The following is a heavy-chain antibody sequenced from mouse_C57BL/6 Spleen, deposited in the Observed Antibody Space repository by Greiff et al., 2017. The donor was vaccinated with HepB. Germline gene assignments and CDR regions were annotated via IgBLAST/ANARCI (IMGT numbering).Heavy chain of an antibody. D-gene: IGHD2-10*02. Sequence: QVQLQQPGAELVKPGASVKMSCKASGYTFTSYWITWVKQRPGQGLEWIGDIYPGSGSTNYNEKFKSKATLTVDTSSSTAYMQLSSLTSEDSAVYYCARGYGNYGPNAYWGQGTLVTVSA. CDR3: ARGYGNYGPNAY. J-gene: IGHJ3*01. CDR2: IYPGSGST. V-gene: IGHV1-55*01. CDR1: GYTFTSYW.